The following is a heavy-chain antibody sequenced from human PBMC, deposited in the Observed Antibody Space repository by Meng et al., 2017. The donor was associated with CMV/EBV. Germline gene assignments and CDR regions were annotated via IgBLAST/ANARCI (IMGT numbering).Heavy chain of an antibody. D-gene: IGHD1-1*01. V-gene: IGHV5-51*01. Sequence: LRLSCQGSGYSFNTHWIAWVRQMPGKGLEWMGISNPGDSDTRYSPSFQGQVTISVDKSITTAYLQWTSLKTSDTAMYYCARRGSNWNYFESWGQGTLVTVSS. J-gene: IGHJ4*02. CDR3: ARRGSNWNYFES. CDR1: GYSFNTHW. CDR2: SNPGDSDT.